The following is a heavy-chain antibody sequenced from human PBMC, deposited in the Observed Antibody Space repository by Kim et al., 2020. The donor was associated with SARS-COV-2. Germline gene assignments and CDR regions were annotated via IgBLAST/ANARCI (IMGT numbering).Heavy chain of an antibody. Sequence: GGSLRLSCAASGFTFSSYSMNWVRQAPGKGLEWVSYISSSSSTIYYADSVKGRFTISRDNAKNSLYLQMNSLRDEDTAVYYCARDSIAAAGTHYYYYGMDVWGQGTTVTVSS. CDR1: GFTFSSYS. CDR2: ISSSSSTI. D-gene: IGHD6-13*01. J-gene: IGHJ6*02. CDR3: ARDSIAAAGTHYYYYGMDV. V-gene: IGHV3-48*02.